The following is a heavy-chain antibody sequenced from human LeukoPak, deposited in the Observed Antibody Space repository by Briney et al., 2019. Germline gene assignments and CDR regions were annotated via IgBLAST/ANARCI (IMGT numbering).Heavy chain of an antibody. CDR2: IWYDGSKI. CDR3: ASALRTGIAAALDY. CDR1: GFTFSSYG. J-gene: IGHJ4*02. V-gene: IGHV3-33*01. D-gene: IGHD6-13*01. Sequence: GRSLRLSCVASGFTFSSYGMHWVRQAPGKGLEWVAVIWYDGSKIYYADSVRGRFTISRDNSKNTLYLQMNSLRAEDTAVYYCASALRTGIAAALDYWGQGILVTVSS.